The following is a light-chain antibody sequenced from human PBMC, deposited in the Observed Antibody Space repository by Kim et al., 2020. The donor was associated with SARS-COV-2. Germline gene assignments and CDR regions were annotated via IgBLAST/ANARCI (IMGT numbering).Light chain of an antibody. CDR3: QQANSFPPWT. Sequence: AAVGDRGTITWRGRQDINTWLGWYQQKPGKAPKLLIYGASNLQSGVPSRFSGSGSGTDFTLTISRLQPDDCATYYCQQANSFPPWTFGQETKLEI. CDR2: GAS. J-gene: IGKJ1*01. CDR1: QDINTW. V-gene: IGKV1-12*01.